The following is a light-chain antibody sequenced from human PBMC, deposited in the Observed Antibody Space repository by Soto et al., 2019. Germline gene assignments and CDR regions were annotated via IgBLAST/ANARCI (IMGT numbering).Light chain of an antibody. CDR1: SSNIGTNY. CDR3: GTWDSDLSAEV. CDR2: DNS. J-gene: IGLJ3*02. Sequence: QSVLTQPPSVSAAPGQKVTISCSGSSSNIGTNYVSWYQQLPGRAPKLVIFDNSKRPSGIPDRFSGSKSGSSATLGVTGLQTGDEADYYCGTWDSDLSAEVFGGATKLTVL. V-gene: IGLV1-51*01.